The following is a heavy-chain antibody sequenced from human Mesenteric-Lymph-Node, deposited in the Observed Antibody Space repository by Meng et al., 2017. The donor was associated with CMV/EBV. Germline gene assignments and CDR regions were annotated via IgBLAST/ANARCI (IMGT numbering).Heavy chain of an antibody. CDR2: IYHSGST. J-gene: IGHJ5*02. D-gene: IGHD2-15*01. CDR1: GGSISTYY. V-gene: IGHV4-59*01. Sequence: GSLRLSCTVSGGSISTYYWSWIRQPPGKGLEWIGYIYHSGSTNYNPSLKSRVTISGDTSKNQFSLKLSSVTAADTAVYYCARDPGRGYCSGGSCFSGWFDPWGQGTLVTVSS. CDR3: ARDPGRGYCSGGSCFSGWFDP.